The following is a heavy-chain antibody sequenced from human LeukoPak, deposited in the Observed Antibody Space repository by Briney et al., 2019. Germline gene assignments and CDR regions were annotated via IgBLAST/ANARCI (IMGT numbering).Heavy chain of an antibody. CDR2: ISWNSGRT. V-gene: IGHV3-9*01. J-gene: IGHJ4*02. CDR1: GFTFDDYA. Sequence: PGRSLRLSCAASGFTFDDYAMHWVRPAPGKGLEWVAGISWNSGRTGYADSVKGRFTISRDNAKNSLYLQMNSLRAEDTALYYCAKFGGDLDFDSWGQGTLVTVSP. CDR3: AKFGGDLDFDS. D-gene: IGHD2-21*02.